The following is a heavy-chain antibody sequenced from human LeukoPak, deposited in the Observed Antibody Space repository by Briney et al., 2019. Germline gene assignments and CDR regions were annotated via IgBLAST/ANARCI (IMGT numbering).Heavy chain of an antibody. D-gene: IGHD1-26*01. CDR1: GFTFSDHY. J-gene: IGHJ4*02. CDR2: IRNRAYSYTT. Sequence: GGSLRLSCAASGFTFSDHYMDWVRQAPGKGLEWVGRIRNRAYSYTTEYAASVKGRFIISRDDSKNSLDLQMNSLKIEDTAVYYCTKRGGSPPGPDYWGQGTLVTVSS. CDR3: TKRGGSPPGPDY. V-gene: IGHV3-72*01.